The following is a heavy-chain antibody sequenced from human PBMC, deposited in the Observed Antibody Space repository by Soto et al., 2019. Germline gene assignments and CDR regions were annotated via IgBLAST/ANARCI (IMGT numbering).Heavy chain of an antibody. J-gene: IGHJ4*02. CDR2: ISGSGGST. V-gene: IGHV3-23*01. D-gene: IGHD1-26*01. Sequence: GALRLSCAASGFTFSSYAMSWVRQAPGKGLEWVSAISGSGGSTYYADSVKGRFTISRDNSKNTLYLQMNSLRAEDTAVYYCAKAPRGSYLNDYWGQGTLVTVSS. CDR3: AKAPRGSYLNDY. CDR1: GFTFSSYA.